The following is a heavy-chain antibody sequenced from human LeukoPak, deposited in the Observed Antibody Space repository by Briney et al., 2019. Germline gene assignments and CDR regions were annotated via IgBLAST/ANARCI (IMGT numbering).Heavy chain of an antibody. D-gene: IGHD1-1*01. Sequence: GGSLRLSCAASGLTFSTFSMYWVRQAPGKGLECVALISHSGSEKYYADSVEGRFTISRDNPGNTLYLQMNSLSVEDTAFYYCAKDLANSWTTDYWGQGTLVTVSS. CDR3: AKDLANSWTTDY. CDR2: ISHSGSEK. J-gene: IGHJ4*02. CDR1: GLTFSTFS. V-gene: IGHV3-30-3*01.